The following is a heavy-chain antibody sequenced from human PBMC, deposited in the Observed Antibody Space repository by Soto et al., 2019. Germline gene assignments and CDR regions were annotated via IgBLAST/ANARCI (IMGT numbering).Heavy chain of an antibody. J-gene: IGHJ4*02. CDR2: IKSKTDGGTT. D-gene: IGHD3-9*01. CDR1: GFTFSNAW. CDR3: TTWYYDILTGIPSDY. Sequence: EVQLVESGGGLVKPGGSLRLSCAASGFTFSNAWMSWVRQAPGKRLAWAGSIKSKTDGGTTDYAAPVKGRFTISRDDSKTTLYLQMNSLKTENTAVYYCTTWYYDILTGIPSDYCGQGTLVTVSS. V-gene: IGHV3-15*01.